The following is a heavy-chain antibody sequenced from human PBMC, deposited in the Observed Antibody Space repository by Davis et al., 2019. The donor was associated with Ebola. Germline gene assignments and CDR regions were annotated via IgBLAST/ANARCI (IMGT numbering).Heavy chain of an antibody. J-gene: IGHJ4*02. D-gene: IGHD3-16*01. V-gene: IGHV3-23*01. CDR2: ISSSGTVT. Sequence: GGSLRLSRAASGFTFNTYAMSWVRQPPGKGLEWISSISSSGTVTYYADSVKGRFTISRDTSKNTVYLQMDSLRAEDTAVYYCAKDGGSYPYTPRDHWGQGTLVTVSS. CDR1: GFTFNTYA. CDR3: AKDGGSYPYTPRDH.